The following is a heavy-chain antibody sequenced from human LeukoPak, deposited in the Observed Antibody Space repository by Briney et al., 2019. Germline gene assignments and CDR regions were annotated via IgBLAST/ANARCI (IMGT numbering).Heavy chain of an antibody. CDR1: GYTFTSYY. CDR2: INPSGGST. D-gene: IGHD2-2*02. V-gene: IGHV1-46*03. CDR3: ARDRIVVVPAAIKVPGRGNWFDP. J-gene: IGHJ5*02. Sequence: ASVKVSCKASGYTFTSYYMHWVRQAPGQGLEWMGIINPSGGSTSYAQKFQGRVTMTRDTSTSTVYMELISLRSEDTAVYYCARDRIVVVPAAIKVPGRGNWFDPWGQGTLVTVSS.